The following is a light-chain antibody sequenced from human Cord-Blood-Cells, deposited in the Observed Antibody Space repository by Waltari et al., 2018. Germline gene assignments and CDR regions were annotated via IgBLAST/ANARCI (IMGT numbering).Light chain of an antibody. CDR2: DVS. CDR1: SSDVGGYNY. Sequence: QSALTQPRSVSGSPGQPVTIPCTGTSSDVGGYNYDSWYQQHPGKAPKLMIYDVSKRPAGVPDRFSGSKSGNTASLTISGLQAEDEADYYCCSYAGSYTFVVFGGGTKLTVL. CDR3: CSYAGSYTFVV. V-gene: IGLV2-11*01. J-gene: IGLJ2*01.